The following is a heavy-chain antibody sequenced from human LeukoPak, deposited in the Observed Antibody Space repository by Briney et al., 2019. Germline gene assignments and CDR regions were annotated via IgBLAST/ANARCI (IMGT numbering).Heavy chain of an antibody. D-gene: IGHD3-10*01. CDR2: ISSSSSYI. CDR1: GFTFSSYS. CDR3: ARDGSGSTFDY. Sequence: PGGSLRLSCAASGFTFSSYSMNWVRQAPGKGLEWVSSISSSSSYIYYADSVKGQFTISRDNAKNSLYLQMNSLRAEDTAVYYCARDGSGSTFDYWGQGTLVTVSS. J-gene: IGHJ4*02. V-gene: IGHV3-21*01.